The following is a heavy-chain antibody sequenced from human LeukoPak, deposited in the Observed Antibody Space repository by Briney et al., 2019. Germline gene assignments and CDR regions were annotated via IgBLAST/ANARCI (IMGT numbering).Heavy chain of an antibody. V-gene: IGHV3-53*01. D-gene: IGHD3-22*01. J-gene: IGHJ4*02. CDR3: ARDRLEYYYDSSGYYHDY. CDR2: IYSGGST. CDR1: GFTVSSNY. Sequence: PGGSLRLSCAASGFTVSSNYMSWVRQAPGKGLEWVSVIYSGGSTYYADSVKGRFTISRDNSKSTLYLQMNSLRAEDTAVYYCARDRLEYYYDSSGYYHDYWGQGTLVTVSS.